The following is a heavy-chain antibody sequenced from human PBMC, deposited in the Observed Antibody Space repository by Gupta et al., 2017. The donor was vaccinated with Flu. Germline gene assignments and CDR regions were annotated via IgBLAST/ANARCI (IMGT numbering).Heavy chain of an antibody. CDR1: GGTFSGFA. J-gene: IGHJ5*02. D-gene: IGHD1-1*01. CDR2: IIAASVTT. V-gene: IGHV1-69*01. CDR3: ARLTGFTDS. Sequence: QVQLVQSGTEVKRPGSSVKVSCKASGGTFSGFALSWVRQAPGQGLEWMRAIIAASVTTSYAQSFQDRITLSADESANIVYMELRSLRFEDTAIYYCARLTGFTDSWGQGTLVTVSS.